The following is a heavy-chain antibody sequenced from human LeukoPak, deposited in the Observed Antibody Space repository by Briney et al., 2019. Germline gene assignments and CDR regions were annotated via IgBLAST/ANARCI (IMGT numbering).Heavy chain of an antibody. Sequence: SETLSLTCTVSGGSISSYYWSWIRQPPGKGLEWIGYIYYSGSANYNPSLKSRVAISVDTSKNQFSLKLSSVTAADTAVYYCARAPARDGYNKGYFDYWGQGTLVTVSS. V-gene: IGHV4-59*01. CDR2: IYYSGSA. CDR1: GGSISSYY. J-gene: IGHJ4*02. D-gene: IGHD5-24*01. CDR3: ARAPARDGYNKGYFDY.